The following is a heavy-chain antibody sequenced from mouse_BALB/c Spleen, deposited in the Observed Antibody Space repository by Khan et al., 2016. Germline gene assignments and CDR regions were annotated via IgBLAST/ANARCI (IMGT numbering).Heavy chain of an antibody. CDR1: GYTFTSYV. CDR3: ARRRICCGYGGFAY. J-gene: IGHJ3*01. Sequence: VQLQQSGPELVKPGASVKMSCKASGYTFTSYVMHWVKQKPGQGLEWIGYINPYNDGTKYNEKFKGKATLTSDKSSSTAYMELSSLTSEDSAVYSCARRRICCGYGGFAYGGQGTLVTVSA. CDR2: INPYNDGT. V-gene: IGHV1S136*01. D-gene: IGHD2-2*01.